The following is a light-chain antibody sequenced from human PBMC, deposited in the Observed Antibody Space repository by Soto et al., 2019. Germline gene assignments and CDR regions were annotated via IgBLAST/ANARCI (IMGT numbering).Light chain of an antibody. CDR2: RNN. J-gene: IGLJ2*01. CDR1: SSNIGSNY. Sequence: QSVLTQPPSASGTPGQRVTISCSGSSSNIGSNYVYWYQQLPGTAPKLLIYRNNQPPSGVPDRFSGSKSGTSASLAISGLRSEDEADYYCAAWDDSLSGYVVFGGGTKLTVL. CDR3: AAWDDSLSGYVV. V-gene: IGLV1-47*01.